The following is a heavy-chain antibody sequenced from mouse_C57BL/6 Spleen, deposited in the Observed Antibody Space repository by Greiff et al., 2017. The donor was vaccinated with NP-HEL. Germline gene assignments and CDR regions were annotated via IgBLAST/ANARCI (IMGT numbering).Heavy chain of an antibody. CDR1: GYTFTSYW. CDR3: ARGYYGSSGDAMDY. V-gene: IGHV1-61*01. J-gene: IGHJ4*01. Sequence: VQLQQPGAELVRPGSSVKLSCKASGYTFTSYWMDWVKQRPGQGLEWIGNIYPSDSETHYNQKFKDKATLTVDKSSSTAYMQLSSLTSEDSAVYYCARGYYGSSGDAMDYWGQGTSVTVSS. D-gene: IGHD1-1*01. CDR2: IYPSDSET.